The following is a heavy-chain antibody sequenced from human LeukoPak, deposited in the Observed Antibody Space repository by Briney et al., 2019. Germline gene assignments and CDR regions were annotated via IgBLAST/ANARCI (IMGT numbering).Heavy chain of an antibody. CDR2: IYYSGST. CDR3: ARSRISGSYYRSLLH. CDR1: GGSISSSSYY. J-gene: IGHJ4*02. V-gene: IGHV4-39*01. Sequence: PSETLSLTCTVSGGSISSSSYYWGWIRQPPGKGLEWIGSIYYSGSTYYNPSLKSRVTISVDTSKNQFSLKLSSVTAADTAVYYCARSRISGSYYRSLLHWGQGTLVTVSS. D-gene: IGHD3-10*01.